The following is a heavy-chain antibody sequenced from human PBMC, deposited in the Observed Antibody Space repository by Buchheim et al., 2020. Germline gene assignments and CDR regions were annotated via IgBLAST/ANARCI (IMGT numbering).Heavy chain of an antibody. CDR3: ARAVRNYDQSEHFDY. CDR2: ISSSGSTI. J-gene: IGHJ4*02. Sequence: EVQLVESGGGLVQPGGSLRLSCAASGFTFSSYEMNWVRQAPGKGLEWVSYISSSGSTIYYADSVKGRFTISRDNAKNSLYLQMNSLRAEDTAVYYCARAVRNYDQSEHFDYWGQGTL. CDR1: GFTFSSYE. V-gene: IGHV3-48*03. D-gene: IGHD1-7*01.